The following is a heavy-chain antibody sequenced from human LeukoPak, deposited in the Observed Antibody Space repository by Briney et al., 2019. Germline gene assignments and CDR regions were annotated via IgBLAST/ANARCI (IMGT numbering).Heavy chain of an antibody. CDR3: ARTYDSSGYSFDY. V-gene: IGHV1-3*01. D-gene: IGHD3-22*01. CDR2: INAGNGNT. CDR1: GYTFTGYY. J-gene: IGHJ4*02. Sequence: ASVRVSCKASGYTFTGYYMHWVRQAPGQRLEWMGWINAGNGNTKYSQKFQGRVTITRDTSASTAYMELSSLRSEDTAVYYCARTYDSSGYSFDYWGQGTLVTVSS.